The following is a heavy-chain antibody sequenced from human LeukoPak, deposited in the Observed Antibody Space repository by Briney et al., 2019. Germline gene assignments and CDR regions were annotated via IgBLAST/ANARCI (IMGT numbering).Heavy chain of an antibody. CDR3: ARAGGSGKYGWFDP. Sequence: GGSLRLSCAASGFTFSSYWVHWVRRAPGKGLVSVSRMNSDGSSTSYADSVKGRFTISRDNAKNTLYLQMNSLRAEDTAVYYCARAGGSGKYGWFDPWGQGTMVTVSS. J-gene: IGHJ5*02. CDR2: MNSDGSST. V-gene: IGHV3-74*01. D-gene: IGHD3-10*01. CDR1: GFTFSSYW.